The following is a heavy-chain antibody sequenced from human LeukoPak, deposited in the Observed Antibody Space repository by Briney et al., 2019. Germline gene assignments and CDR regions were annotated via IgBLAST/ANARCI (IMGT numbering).Heavy chain of an antibody. Sequence: GGSLRLSCVVSGISLSNYGMTWVRQAPGKGLEWVSYISERGGSTTYADSVKGRFTISSETSLNTLYLQMNSLRAEDTAVYFCAKRGVVIRGILVIGYHQEAYHYDFWGQGVLVTVSS. V-gene: IGHV3-23*01. CDR2: ISERGGST. CDR1: GISLSNYG. J-gene: IGHJ4*02. D-gene: IGHD3-10*01. CDR3: AKRGVVIRGILVIGYHQEAYHYDF.